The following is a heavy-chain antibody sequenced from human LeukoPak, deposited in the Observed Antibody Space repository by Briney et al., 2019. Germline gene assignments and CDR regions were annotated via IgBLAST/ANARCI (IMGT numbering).Heavy chain of an antibody. D-gene: IGHD2-2*01. CDR1: GFTVSTYY. CDR3: ARSKLFSLLVVPLDY. Sequence: GGSLRLSCAASGFTVSTYYMTWVRQAPGKGLEWVSSISSSSSYIYYADSVKGRFTISRDNAKNSLYLQMNSLRAEDTAVYYCARSKLFSLLVVPLDYWGQGTLVTVSS. J-gene: IGHJ4*02. CDR2: ISSSSSYI. V-gene: IGHV3-21*01.